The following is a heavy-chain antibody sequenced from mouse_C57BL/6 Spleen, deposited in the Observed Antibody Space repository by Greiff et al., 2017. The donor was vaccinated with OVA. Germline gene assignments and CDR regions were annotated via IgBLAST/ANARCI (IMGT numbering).Heavy chain of an antibody. Sequence: QVQLQQSGAELVKPGASVKISCKASGYAFSSYWMNWVKQRPGKGLEWIGQIYPGDGDTNYNGKFKGKATLTADKSSSTAYMQLSSLTSEDSAVYFCARGGLTGTGVYYFDYWGQGTTLTVSS. CDR1: GYAFSSYW. D-gene: IGHD4-1*01. CDR2: IYPGDGDT. J-gene: IGHJ2*01. V-gene: IGHV1-80*01. CDR3: ARGGLTGTGVYYFDY.